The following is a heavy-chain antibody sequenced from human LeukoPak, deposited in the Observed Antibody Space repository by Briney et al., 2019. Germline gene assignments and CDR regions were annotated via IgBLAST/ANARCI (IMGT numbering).Heavy chain of an antibody. CDR3: ARAASDTTTFAY. CDR1: GFTVSNDY. D-gene: IGHD1-1*01. Sequence: SAESLTLSCAASGFTVSNDYMSWVRQAPGKGLEWVAALYSGGTTYYADSVKGRFTISSDNSKNTLFLQMNSLRADDTAVYYCARAASDTTTFAYRGQGTLVTVSS. J-gene: IGHJ4*01. CDR2: LYSGGTT. V-gene: IGHV3-53*01.